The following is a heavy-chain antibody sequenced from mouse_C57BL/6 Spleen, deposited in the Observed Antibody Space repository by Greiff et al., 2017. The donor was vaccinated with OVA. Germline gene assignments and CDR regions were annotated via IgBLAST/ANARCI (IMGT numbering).Heavy chain of an antibody. Sequence: EVQLVESGGGLVKPGGSLKLSCAASGFTFSDYGMHWVRQAPQKGLEWVAYISSGSSTIYYADTVKGRFTISRDNAKNTLFLQMTSLRSEDTAMYYCASEDWGDYYFDYWGQGTTLTVAS. CDR3: ASEDWGDYYFDY. D-gene: IGHD4-1*01. CDR2: ISSGSSTI. V-gene: IGHV5-17*01. CDR1: GFTFSDYG. J-gene: IGHJ2*01.